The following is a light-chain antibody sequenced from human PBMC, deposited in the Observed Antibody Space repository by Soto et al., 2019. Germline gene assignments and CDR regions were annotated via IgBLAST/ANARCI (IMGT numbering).Light chain of an antibody. J-gene: IGLJ2*01. Sequence: SVLTQPPSVSGAPGQRVTISCTGSSSNIGADYDVHWYQQLPGTAPKLLIYGNSNRPSGVPDRFSGSKSGTSASLAITGLQAEDEADYYCQSYDSSLSGRVVFGGGTKLTVL. CDR2: GNS. CDR1: SSNIGADYD. CDR3: QSYDSSLSGRVV. V-gene: IGLV1-40*01.